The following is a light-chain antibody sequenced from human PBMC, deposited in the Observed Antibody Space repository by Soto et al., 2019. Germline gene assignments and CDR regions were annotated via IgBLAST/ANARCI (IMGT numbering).Light chain of an antibody. CDR3: QQYENLPT. CDR1: QSISNY. CDR2: TTS. J-gene: IGKJ5*01. V-gene: IGKV1-39*01. Sequence: DIQMTQSPSSLSASVGDRVTITCRASQSISNYLSWYQQKPGKAPKLLIYTTSTLQSEVPSRFSGSGSGTDFTLTISSLQPEDIATYYCQQYENLPTFGQGTRLEIK.